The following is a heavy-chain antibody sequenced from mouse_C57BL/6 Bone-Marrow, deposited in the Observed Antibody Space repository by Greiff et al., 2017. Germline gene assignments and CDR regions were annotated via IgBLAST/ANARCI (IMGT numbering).Heavy chain of an antibody. J-gene: IGHJ1*03. Sequence: QVQLQQSGAELVRPGASVTLSCKASGYTFTDYEMHWVKQTPVHGLAWIGAIDPETGGTAYNQKFKGKAILTADKSSSTAYMELRSLTSEDSAVYYCTREVYYGSSYDWYFDVWGTGTTVTVSS. CDR2: IDPETGGT. V-gene: IGHV1-15*01. D-gene: IGHD1-1*01. CDR1: GYTFTDYE. CDR3: TREVYYGSSYDWYFDV.